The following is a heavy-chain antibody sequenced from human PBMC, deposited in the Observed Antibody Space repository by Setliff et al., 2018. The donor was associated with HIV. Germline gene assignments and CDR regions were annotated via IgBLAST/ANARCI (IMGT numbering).Heavy chain of an antibody. Sequence: SETLSLTCAVYGGSFSGYYWSWIRQPPGRGLEWIGEINHGGTANYNPSLKSRVTMSVDTSKNHLSLKVTSTTAADTAVYYCVRPRGDYGDDGMYFDYWGQGTLVTVS. J-gene: IGHJ4*02. CDR2: INHGGTA. CDR1: GGSFSGYY. D-gene: IGHD4-17*01. V-gene: IGHV4-34*01. CDR3: VRPRGDYGDDGMYFDY.